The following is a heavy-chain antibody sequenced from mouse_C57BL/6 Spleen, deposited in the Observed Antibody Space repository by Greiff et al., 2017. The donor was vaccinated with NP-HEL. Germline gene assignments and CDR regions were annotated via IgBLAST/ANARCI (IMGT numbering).Heavy chain of an antibody. CDR2: IYPGNSDT. CDR1: GYTFTSYW. V-gene: IGHV1-5*01. D-gene: IGHD2-1*01. Sequence: VQLQQSGTVLARPGASVKMSCKTSGYTFTSYWMHWVKQRPGQGLEWIGAIYPGNSDTSYNQKFKGKAKLTAVTSASTAYMELSSLTNEDSAVYYCTRSLYGNYVFFDYWGQGTTLTVSS. CDR3: TRSLYGNYVFFDY. J-gene: IGHJ2*01.